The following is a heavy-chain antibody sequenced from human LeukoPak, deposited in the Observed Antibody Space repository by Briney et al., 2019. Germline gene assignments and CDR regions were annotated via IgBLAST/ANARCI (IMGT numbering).Heavy chain of an antibody. V-gene: IGHV4-34*01. CDR1: GGSFSGYY. J-gene: IGHJ6*03. CDR3: ARGARWAYYYMDV. CDR2: INHSGST. Sequence: PSETLSLTCAVYGGSFSGYYWSWIRQPPGKGLEWIGEINHSGSTNYNPSLKSRVTISVGTSKNQFSLKLSSVTAADTAVYYCARGARWAYYYMDVWGKGTTVTVSS. D-gene: IGHD4-23*01.